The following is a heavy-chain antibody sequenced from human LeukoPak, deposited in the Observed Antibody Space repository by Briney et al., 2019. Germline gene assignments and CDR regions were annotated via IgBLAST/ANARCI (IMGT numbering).Heavy chain of an antibody. J-gene: IGHJ2*01. CDR3: ARDGTHCSGSGCYPGWYFDL. Sequence: GGSLRLSCAASGFTFSTYAMAWVRQAPGKGLEWVSIISGSGGSTYYADSVKGRFTISRDNSKNMLYLQVNSLRAEDTAVYYCARDGTHCSGSGCYPGWYFDLWGRGTLVTVSS. D-gene: IGHD2-15*01. CDR1: GFTFSTYA. CDR2: ISGSGGST. V-gene: IGHV3-23*01.